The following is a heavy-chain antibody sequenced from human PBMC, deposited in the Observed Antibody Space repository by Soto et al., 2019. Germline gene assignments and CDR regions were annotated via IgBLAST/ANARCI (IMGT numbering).Heavy chain of an antibody. D-gene: IGHD5-12*01. CDR1: GFTFSSYA. Sequence: EVQLLESGGGLVQPGGSLRLSCAASGFTFSSYAMSWVRQAPGKGLEWVSAISGSGGSTYYADSVKGRFTISRDNSKIKLYLQMNSLRAENTAVYYCAKSPGDGYAYGWYFDLWGRSTLVTVSS. J-gene: IGHJ2*01. CDR2: ISGSGGST. V-gene: IGHV3-23*01. CDR3: AKSPGDGYAYGWYFDL.